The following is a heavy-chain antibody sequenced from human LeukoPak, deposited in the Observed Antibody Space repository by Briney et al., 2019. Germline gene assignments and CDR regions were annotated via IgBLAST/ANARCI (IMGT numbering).Heavy chain of an antibody. Sequence: KTSETLSLTCTVSGGSISSYYWGWIRQPPGKGLEWIGSIFPSGSTYYNPSLKSRVTISVDTSKNQFSLKLSSVTAADTAVYYCARHSGTLVGANEVNNWFDPWGQGTLVTVSS. CDR2: IFPSGST. CDR1: GGSISSYY. V-gene: IGHV4-38-2*02. D-gene: IGHD1-26*01. J-gene: IGHJ5*02. CDR3: ARHSGTLVGANEVNNWFDP.